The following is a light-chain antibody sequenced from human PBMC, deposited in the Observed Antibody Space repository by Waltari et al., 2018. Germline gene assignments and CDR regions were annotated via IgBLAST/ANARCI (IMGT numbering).Light chain of an antibody. Sequence: QSVLTQPPSVSAAPGQKVTISCSGSTSNIGSNYVSWYQHLPGKVPKLLIYENNARPPGIRDRCSGSKSGTSATLDIAGLQTGDEGEYYCATWDESLNGVFGPGTKVTVL. V-gene: IGLV1-51*02. CDR1: TSNIGSNY. CDR2: ENN. J-gene: IGLJ1*01. CDR3: ATWDESLNGV.